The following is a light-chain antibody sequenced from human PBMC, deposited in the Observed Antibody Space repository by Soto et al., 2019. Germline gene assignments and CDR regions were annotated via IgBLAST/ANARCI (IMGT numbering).Light chain of an antibody. J-gene: IGKJ2*01. V-gene: IGKV1-39*01. CDR1: QSINSF. CDR3: QQTYTLPST. Sequence: DIQMTQSPSSLSASIGDRVTITYRASQSINSFLNWYQQKPGKAPELLIFGSSTLQSGVPSRFSSSGYATDFTLTVSSLQPEDSATYYCQQTYTLPSTFGQGTKLEIQ. CDR2: GSS.